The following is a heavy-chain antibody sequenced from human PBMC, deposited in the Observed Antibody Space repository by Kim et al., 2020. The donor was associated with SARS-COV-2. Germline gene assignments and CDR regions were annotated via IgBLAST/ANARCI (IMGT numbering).Heavy chain of an antibody. D-gene: IGHD6-13*01. CDR2: IYYSGST. CDR1: GGSISSYY. J-gene: IGHJ4*02. CDR3: ARHVSLGAAAIGWGY. Sequence: SETLSLTCTVSGGSISSYYWSWIRQPPGKGLEWIGYIYYSGSTNYNPSLKSRVTISVDTAKNQFSLKLSSVTAADTAVYYCARHVSLGAAAIGWGYWGQGTLVTVSS. V-gene: IGHV4-59*08.